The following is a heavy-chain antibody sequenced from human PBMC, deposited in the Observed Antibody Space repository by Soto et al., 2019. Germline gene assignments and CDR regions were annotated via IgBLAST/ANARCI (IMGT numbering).Heavy chain of an antibody. CDR1: GYTFTRNA. CDR2: INTGDGNT. D-gene: IGHD3-10*01. Sequence: QVQLVQSGTEVKQPGASLKVSCKASGYTFTRNAIHWVRQAPGQRLEWMGWINTGDGNTKYSQKFQDRVTITRETSATTGYVELSSLRSEDTAVYYCAKQAGGYFDCWGQGTLVTVSS. J-gene: IGHJ4*02. CDR3: AKQAGGYFDC. V-gene: IGHV1-3*04.